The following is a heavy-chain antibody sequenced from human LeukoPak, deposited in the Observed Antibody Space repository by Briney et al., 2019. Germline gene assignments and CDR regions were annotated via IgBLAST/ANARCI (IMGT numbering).Heavy chain of an antibody. Sequence: ASVKVSCKTSGGSLTTYSINWVRQAPGQGREWLGALISKFDTGRYAQKFRGRITIITDESTSTSYMELSGVRSEETAVYFCARVPRRCTTEALDVGGQGTLVIVSS. J-gene: IGHJ3*01. CDR1: GGSLTTYS. V-gene: IGHV1-69*05. D-gene: IGHD2-8*01. CDR3: ARVPRRCTTEALDV. CDR2: LISKFDTG.